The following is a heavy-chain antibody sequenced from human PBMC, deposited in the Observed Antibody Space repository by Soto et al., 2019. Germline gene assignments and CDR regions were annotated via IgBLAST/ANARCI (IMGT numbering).Heavy chain of an antibody. D-gene: IGHD5-12*01. Sequence: GGSLRLSCAASGFGVSSSYMTWFRQAPGKGLEWVSLTYTGGNTHFADSVKGRFAVSRDVSKNMLYVQMSSLTAEDTAVYYCARVRGWHPELCGHGTSVTVSS. J-gene: IGHJ4*01. CDR3: ARVRGWHPEL. CDR2: TYTGGNT. V-gene: IGHV3-53*01. CDR1: GFGVSSSY.